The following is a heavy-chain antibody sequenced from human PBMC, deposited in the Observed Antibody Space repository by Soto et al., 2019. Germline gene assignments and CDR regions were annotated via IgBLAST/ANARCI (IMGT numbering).Heavy chain of an antibody. V-gene: IGHV4-4*02. CDR1: GDSISSTNW. D-gene: IGHD1-1*01. CDR2: IYRSGST. J-gene: IGHJ4*02. Sequence: KTSETLSLTCAVSGDSISSTNWWSWVRQPPGKGLEWIGEIYRSGSTNYNPSLKSRVTISVDKSKNQFSLMLSSVTAADTAVYYCAREYVQQALLDERNYCFDYWGQGTLVTVSS. CDR3: AREYVQQALLDERNYCFDY.